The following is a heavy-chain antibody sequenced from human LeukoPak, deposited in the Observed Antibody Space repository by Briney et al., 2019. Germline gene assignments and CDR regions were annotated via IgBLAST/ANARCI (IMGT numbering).Heavy chain of an antibody. Sequence: GGSLRLSCAASGFTFSSYAMSWVRQAPGKGLEWVSVIYSGGSTYYADSVKGRFTISRDNSKNTLYLQMNSLRAEDTAVYYCARDYYDSSGYPQGAFDIWGQGTMVTVSS. V-gene: IGHV3-53*01. CDR3: ARDYYDSSGYPQGAFDI. J-gene: IGHJ3*02. D-gene: IGHD3-22*01. CDR2: IYSGGST. CDR1: GFTFSSYA.